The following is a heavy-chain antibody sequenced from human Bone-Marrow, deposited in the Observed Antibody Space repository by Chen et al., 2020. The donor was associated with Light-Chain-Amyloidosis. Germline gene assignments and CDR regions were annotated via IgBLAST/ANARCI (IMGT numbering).Heavy chain of an antibody. Sequence: EVQLEQSGPEVKKPGESLKISCKASGYTCPNYWIGWVRQMPGKGLEWMGVIYPDDSDARYSPAFEGQVTISADKSITTAYLQWRSLKASDTAMYYCARRRDGYNFDYWGQGTLVTVSS. CDR3: ARRRDGYNFDY. V-gene: IGHV5-51*01. CDR1: GYTCPNYW. CDR2: IYPDDSDA. J-gene: IGHJ4*02. D-gene: IGHD5-12*01.